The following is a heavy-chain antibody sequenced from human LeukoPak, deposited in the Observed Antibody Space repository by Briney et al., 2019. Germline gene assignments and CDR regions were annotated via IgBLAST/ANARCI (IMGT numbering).Heavy chain of an antibody. J-gene: IGHJ6*02. CDR3: TTDPTIAAARRYYYYYGRDV. CDR1: GFTFNNAW. D-gene: IGHD6-13*01. V-gene: IGHV3-15*01. Sequence: GGSLRLSCAASGFTFNNAWMTWVRQAPGKGLEWVVRIKCKTDSGTTDYAAPVQGRFTIARANSTIKLYLQTKSMKNRDTADYYCTTDPTIAAARRYYYYYGRDVWGQGTTVTVS. CDR2: IKCKTDSGTT.